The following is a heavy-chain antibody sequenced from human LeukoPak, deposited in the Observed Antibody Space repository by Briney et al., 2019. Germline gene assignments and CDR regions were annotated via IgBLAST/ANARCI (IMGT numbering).Heavy chain of an antibody. CDR3: ASDPNWGAFDI. CDR2: ISYDGSNK. CDR1: GFTFSSYA. Sequence: PGRSLRLSCAASGFTFSSYAMHWVRQAPGKGLEWVAVISYDGSNKYYADSVKGRFTISRDNSKNTLYLQMNSLRAEDTAVYYCASDPNWGAFDIWGQGTMVTVSS. V-gene: IGHV3-30-3*01. J-gene: IGHJ3*02. D-gene: IGHD7-27*01.